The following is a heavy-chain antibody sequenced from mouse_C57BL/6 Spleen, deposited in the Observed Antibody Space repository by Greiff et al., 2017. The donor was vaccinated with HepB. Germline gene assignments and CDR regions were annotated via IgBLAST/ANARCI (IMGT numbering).Heavy chain of an antibody. J-gene: IGHJ4*01. Sequence: EVKLMESGPELVKPGASVKISCKASGYSFTDYNMNWVKQSNGKSLEWIGVINPNYGTTSYNQKFKGKATLTVDQSSSTAYMQLNSLTSEDSAVYYCARTSYALYYAMDYWGQGTSVTVSS. V-gene: IGHV1-39*01. CDR1: GYSFTDYN. D-gene: IGHD6-5*01. CDR3: ARTSYALYYAMDY. CDR2: INPNYGTT.